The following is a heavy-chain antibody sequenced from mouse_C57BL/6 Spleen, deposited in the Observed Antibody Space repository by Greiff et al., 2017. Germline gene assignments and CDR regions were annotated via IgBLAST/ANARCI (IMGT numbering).Heavy chain of an antibody. D-gene: IGHD1-1*01. Sequence: QVQLQQSGPELVKPGASVKISCKASGYAFSSSWMNWVKQRPGKGLEWIGRIYPGDGDTNYNGKFKGKATLTADKSSSTAYMQLSSLTSEDSAVYFCAREVTTVVSAMDYWGQGTSVTVSS. CDR1: GYAFSSSW. J-gene: IGHJ4*01. CDR2: IYPGDGDT. CDR3: AREVTTVVSAMDY. V-gene: IGHV1-82*01.